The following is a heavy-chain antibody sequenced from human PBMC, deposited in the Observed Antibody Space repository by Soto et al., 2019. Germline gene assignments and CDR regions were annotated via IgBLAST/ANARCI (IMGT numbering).Heavy chain of an antibody. J-gene: IGHJ4*02. D-gene: IGHD5-18*01. CDR1: GYTFTSYS. CDR2: ISAHNGNT. CDR3: ARDTAMALPDA. V-gene: IGHV1-18*01. Sequence: QVQLVQSGAEVKKPGASVKVSCKASGYTFTSYSITWVRQAPGQGLEWMGWISAHNGNTKYAQKLQGRVTMTTDTSTSTASMEVRSLRSDDTAVYYCARDTAMALPDAWGQGTLVTVSS.